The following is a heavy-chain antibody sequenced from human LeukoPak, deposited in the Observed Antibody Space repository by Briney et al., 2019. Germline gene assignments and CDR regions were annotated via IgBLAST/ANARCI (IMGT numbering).Heavy chain of an antibody. Sequence: GGSLRLSCAASGFTFSSYAMSWVRQAPGKGLEWVSVISDSGGNTYYADSVKGRFTISRGNSKNTLYLQMNSLTAEDTAVYYCAKGDLVVLSRNYFDYWGQGTLVTVSS. V-gene: IGHV3-23*01. D-gene: IGHD3-22*01. CDR2: ISDSGGNT. CDR3: AKGDLVVLSRNYFDY. CDR1: GFTFSSYA. J-gene: IGHJ4*02.